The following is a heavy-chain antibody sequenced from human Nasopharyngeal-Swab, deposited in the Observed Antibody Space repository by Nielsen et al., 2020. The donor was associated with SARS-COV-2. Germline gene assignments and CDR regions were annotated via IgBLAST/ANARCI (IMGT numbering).Heavy chain of an antibody. Sequence: ASVKVSCKASGYTFIDYYIYWVRQAPGQGLEWMGWINPNTGGTNYAQKFQGRVTMTRDTPISTAYMELSRLRSDATAVYYCARGGTYYFDYWGQGTLVTVSS. J-gene: IGHJ4*02. CDR2: INPNTGGT. CDR3: ARGGTYYFDY. V-gene: IGHV1-2*02. CDR1: GYTFIDYY. D-gene: IGHD1-26*01.